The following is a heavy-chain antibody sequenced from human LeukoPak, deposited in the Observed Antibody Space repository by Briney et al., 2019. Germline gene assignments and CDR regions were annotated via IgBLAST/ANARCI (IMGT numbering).Heavy chain of an antibody. Sequence: SETLSLTCTVSGGSISNYYWSWIRQPAGKGLECIGCIYASGSTNYNPSLRSRLTMSVDTSKNQFSLKLTSVTAADTAVYYCARLPPGDDAFDIWGQGTMVTVSS. J-gene: IGHJ3*02. CDR1: GGSISNYY. CDR3: ARLPPGDDAFDI. D-gene: IGHD1-1*01. V-gene: IGHV4-4*07. CDR2: IYASGST.